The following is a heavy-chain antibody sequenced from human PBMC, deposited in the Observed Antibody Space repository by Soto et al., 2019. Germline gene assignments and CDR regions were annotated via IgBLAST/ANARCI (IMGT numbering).Heavy chain of an antibody. CDR1: GGTFSSYA. CDR3: ARGGPDSSGWSAMGY. CDR2: TIPIFGTA. Sequence: SVTVSCTASGGTFSSYAISWVRQAPGQGLEWMGGTIPIFGTANYAQKFQGRVTITADESTSTAYMELSSLRSEDTAVYYCARGGPDSSGWSAMGYWGQGTLVTVSS. D-gene: IGHD6-19*01. J-gene: IGHJ4*02. V-gene: IGHV1-69*13.